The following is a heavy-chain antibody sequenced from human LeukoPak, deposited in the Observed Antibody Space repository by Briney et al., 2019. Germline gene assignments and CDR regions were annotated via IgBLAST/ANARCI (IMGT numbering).Heavy chain of an antibody. J-gene: IGHJ5*02. CDR2: IYYSGST. D-gene: IGHD1-20*01. V-gene: IGHV4-61*01. Sequence: KPSETLSLTCAVSGYSISSSYYWSWIRQPPGQGLQWIGYIYYSGSTNYNPSLKSRVTISVDTSKNQFSLKLSSVTAADTAVYYCARVAISGVLRWFDPWGQGTLVTVSS. CDR3: ARVAISGVLRWFDP. CDR1: GYSISSSYY.